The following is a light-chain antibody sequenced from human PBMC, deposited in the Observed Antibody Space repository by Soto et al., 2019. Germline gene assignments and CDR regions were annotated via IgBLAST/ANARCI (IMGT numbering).Light chain of an antibody. CDR1: QSISNY. J-gene: IGKJ4*01. CDR3: QQSYGTPLP. Sequence: DMEMTQSPSSLSASVGDRVTITCRASQSISNYLNWYQHKPGKVPKLLIYAASSLQSGVPTRFSGSGSGTDFTLTIHSLQPEDFATYYCQQSYGTPLPFGGGTKIEIK. V-gene: IGKV1-39*01. CDR2: AAS.